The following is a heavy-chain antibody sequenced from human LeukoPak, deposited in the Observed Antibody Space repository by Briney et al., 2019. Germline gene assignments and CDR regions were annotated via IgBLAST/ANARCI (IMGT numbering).Heavy chain of an antibody. Sequence: SETLFLTCTVSGGSISSYYWSWIRQPPGKGLEWIGYIYYSGSTNYNPSLKSRVTISVDTSRNQFPLKLSSVTAADTAVYYCARDRGAYYDFWSGYSIELPYYYYGMDVWGQGITVTVSS. V-gene: IGHV4-59*01. J-gene: IGHJ6*02. CDR3: ARDRGAYYDFWSGYSIELPYYYYGMDV. CDR2: IYYSGST. CDR1: GGSISSYY. D-gene: IGHD3-3*01.